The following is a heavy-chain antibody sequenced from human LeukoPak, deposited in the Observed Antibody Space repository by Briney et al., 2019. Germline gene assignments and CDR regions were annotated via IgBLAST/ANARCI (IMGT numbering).Heavy chain of an antibody. D-gene: IGHD3-22*01. V-gene: IGHV4-30-4*01. J-gene: IGHJ3*02. Sequence: SETLSLTCTVSGGSISSGDYYWTWIRQPPGKGLEWIGYIYYSGSTYYNPSLKSRVTVSVDTSKNQFSLNLSSVTAADTAVYYCARDLPTYYYDSSGYYARPGAFDIWGQGTMVTVSS. CDR1: GGSISSGDYY. CDR3: ARDLPTYYYDSSGYYARPGAFDI. CDR2: IYYSGST.